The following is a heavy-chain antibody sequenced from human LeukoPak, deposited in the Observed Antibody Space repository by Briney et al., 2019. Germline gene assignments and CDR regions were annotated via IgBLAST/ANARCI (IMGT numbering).Heavy chain of an antibody. J-gene: IGHJ4*02. CDR3: ARDYCSGGSCYGYFDY. Sequence: PGGSLRLSCAASGFTFSDYYMSWIRQAPGQGLEWVSVIYSGGSTYYADSVKGRFTISRDNSKNTLYLQMNSLRAEDTAVYYCARDYCSGGSCYGYFDYWGQGTLVTVSS. CDR2: IYSGGST. CDR1: GFTFSDYY. V-gene: IGHV3-53*01. D-gene: IGHD2-15*01.